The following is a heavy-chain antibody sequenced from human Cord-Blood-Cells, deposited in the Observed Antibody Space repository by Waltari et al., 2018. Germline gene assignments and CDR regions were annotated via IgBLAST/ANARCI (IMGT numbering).Heavy chain of an antibody. Sequence: EVQLVESGGGLVQPGGSLRLSCAASGFTFSSYCMHWVRQAPGKGLVWVSRINSDGSSTSYADSVKGRFTISRDNAKNTLYLQMNSLRAEDTAVYYCARVAVYGDVFDYWGQGTLVTVSS. CDR3: ARVAVYGDVFDY. CDR1: GFTFSSYC. V-gene: IGHV3-74*01. D-gene: IGHD4-17*01. J-gene: IGHJ4*02. CDR2: INSDGSST.